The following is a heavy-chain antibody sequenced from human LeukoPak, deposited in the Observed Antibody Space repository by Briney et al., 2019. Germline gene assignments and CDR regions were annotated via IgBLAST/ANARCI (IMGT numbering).Heavy chain of an antibody. J-gene: IGHJ4*02. Sequence: PSESLCLTCIVSGGSISSYYWSWIRQPPGKGLEWIGYIYYSGSTNYNPSLKSRVTISVDTSKNQFSLKLSSVTAADTAVYYCARDLDILTGYYRGRYFDYWGQGTLVTVSS. CDR2: IYYSGST. V-gene: IGHV4-59*12. D-gene: IGHD3-9*01. CDR3: ARDLDILTGYYRGRYFDY. CDR1: GGSISSYY.